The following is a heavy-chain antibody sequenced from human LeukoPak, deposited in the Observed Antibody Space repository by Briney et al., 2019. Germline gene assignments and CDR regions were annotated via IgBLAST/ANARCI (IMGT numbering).Heavy chain of an antibody. CDR2: ISGYNGNT. Sequence: ASVKVSCKASGYTFSSYGIAWVRQAPGQGLEWMGWISGYNGNTNYAQKLQGRVPMTTDTSTTTAYMELRSLTSDDTALCYCARSSLGTITAGPFDYWGQGTLVTVSS. V-gene: IGHV1-18*01. J-gene: IGHJ4*02. CDR3: ARSSLGTITAGPFDY. D-gene: IGHD5-12*01. CDR1: GYTFSSYG.